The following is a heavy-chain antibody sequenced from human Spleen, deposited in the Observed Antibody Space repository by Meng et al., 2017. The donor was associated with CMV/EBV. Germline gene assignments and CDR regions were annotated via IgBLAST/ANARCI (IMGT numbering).Heavy chain of an antibody. CDR3: ARDQLDVVLSRRPRGQGHYYYGMDV. D-gene: IGHD2-2*03. Sequence: LSLTCAASGFTFGSYSMTWVRQAPGKGLEWVSYISSSGSTIYYADSVMGRFTISRDNAKNSLYLQMNSLRAEDTAVYYCARDQLDVVLSRRPRGQGHYYYGMDVWGQGTTVTVSS. CDR2: ISSSGSTI. J-gene: IGHJ6*02. CDR1: GFTFGSYS. V-gene: IGHV3-48*04.